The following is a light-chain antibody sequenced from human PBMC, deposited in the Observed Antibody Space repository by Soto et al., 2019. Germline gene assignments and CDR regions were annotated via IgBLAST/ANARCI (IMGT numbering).Light chain of an antibody. CDR1: QSVLYSSNNKNY. V-gene: IGKV4-1*01. CDR3: PQYSRTALT. CDR2: WAA. J-gene: IGKJ4*01. Sequence: DIVMTQSPDSLAVSLGESATINCNSSQSVLYSSNNKNYLAWYQQKPGQPPKLLIYWAAIRESRCPDPFTGSESGTDLTLTIISMQAEDVAVYSCPQYSRTALTFGGAPTLDIK.